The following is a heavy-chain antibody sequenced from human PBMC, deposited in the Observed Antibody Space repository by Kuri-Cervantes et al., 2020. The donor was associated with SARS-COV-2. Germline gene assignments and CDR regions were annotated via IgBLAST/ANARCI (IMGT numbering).Heavy chain of an antibody. Sequence: ASVKVSCKASGYTFTSYGISWVRQAPGQGLEWMGWISGYNGNTNYAQKLQGRVTMTTDTSTSTADMELRSLRSDDTAVYYCARDHRMITFGGVIDHFDYWGQGTPVTVSS. CDR1: GYTFTSYG. CDR3: ARDHRMITFGGVIDHFDY. J-gene: IGHJ4*02. V-gene: IGHV1-18*04. CDR2: ISGYNGNT. D-gene: IGHD3-16*02.